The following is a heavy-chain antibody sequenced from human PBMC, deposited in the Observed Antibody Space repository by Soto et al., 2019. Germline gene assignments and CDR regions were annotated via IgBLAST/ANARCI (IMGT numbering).Heavy chain of an antibody. Sequence: SETLSLTCTVSGGSISSYYWSWIRQPAGKRLEWIGRIYTSGSTNYNPSLKSRVTMSVDTSKNQFSLKLSSVTAADMAVYYCAYSSSWYYYYGMDVWGQGTTVTVSS. D-gene: IGHD6-13*01. CDR2: IYTSGST. CDR1: GGSISSYY. V-gene: IGHV4-4*07. J-gene: IGHJ6*02. CDR3: AYSSSWYYYYGMDV.